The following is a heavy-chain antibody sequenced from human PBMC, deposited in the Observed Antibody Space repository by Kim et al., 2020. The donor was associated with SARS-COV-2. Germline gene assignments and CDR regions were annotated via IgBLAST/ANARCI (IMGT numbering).Heavy chain of an antibody. D-gene: IGHD4-17*01. V-gene: IGHV4-34*01. CDR1: GGSFSGYY. CDR3: ARNPDYGDYEQAFDI. J-gene: IGHJ3*02. Sequence: SETLSLTCAVYGGSFSGYYWSWIRQPPGKGLEWIGEINHSGSTNYNPSLKSRVTISVDTSKNQFSLKLSSVTAADTAVYYCARNPDYGDYEQAFDIWGQGTMVTVSS. CDR2: INHSGST.